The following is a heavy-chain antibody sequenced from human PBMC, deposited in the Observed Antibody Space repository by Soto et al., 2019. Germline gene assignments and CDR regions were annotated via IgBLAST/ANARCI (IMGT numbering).Heavy chain of an antibody. V-gene: IGHV4-34*01. CDR3: ARGPRGDILTGPGTYGGNDAFDI. J-gene: IGHJ3*02. CDR1: GGSFSGYY. CDR2: INHSGST. D-gene: IGHD3-9*01. Sequence: SETLSLTCAVYGGSFSGYYWSWIRQPPGKGLEWIGEINHSGSTNYNPSLKSRVTISVDTSKNQFSLKLSSVTAADTAVYYCARGPRGDILTGPGTYGGNDAFDIWGQGTMVTVSS.